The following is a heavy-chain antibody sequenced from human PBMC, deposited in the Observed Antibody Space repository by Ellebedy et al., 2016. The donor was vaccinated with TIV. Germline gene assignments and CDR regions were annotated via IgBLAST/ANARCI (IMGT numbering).Heavy chain of an antibody. J-gene: IGHJ5*02. D-gene: IGHD6-19*01. CDR2: IYYSGST. CDR1: GGSISSGGYY. CDR3: ARQDSSGWYTEGQYNWFDP. V-gene: IGHV4-31*03. Sequence: SETLSLTCTVSGGSISSGGYYWSWICQHPGKGLEWIGYIYYSGSTYYNPSLKSRVTISLDTSKNQFSLKLSSVTAADTAVYYCARQDSSGWYTEGQYNWFDPWGQGTLVTVSS.